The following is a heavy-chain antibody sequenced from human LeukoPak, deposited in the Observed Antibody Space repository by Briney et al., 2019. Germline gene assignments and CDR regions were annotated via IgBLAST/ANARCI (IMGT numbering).Heavy chain of an antibody. CDR2: INPSGGST. CDR3: ARQAVPAAILPVPPDRYYYYYMDV. Sequence: ASVKVSCKASGYTFTSYYMHWVRQAPGHGLEWMGIINPSGGSTSYAQKFQGRVTMTRDMSTSTVYMELSSLRSEDTAVYYCARQAVPAAILPVPPDRYYYYYMDVWGKGTTVTVSS. D-gene: IGHD2-2*02. J-gene: IGHJ6*03. CDR1: GYTFTSYY. V-gene: IGHV1-46*01.